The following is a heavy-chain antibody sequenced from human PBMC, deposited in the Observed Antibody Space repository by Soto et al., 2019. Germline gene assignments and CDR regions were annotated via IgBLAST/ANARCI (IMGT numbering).Heavy chain of an antibody. J-gene: IGHJ4*02. D-gene: IGHD4-17*01. CDR1: GFNFSDSA. Sequence: EVQLVESGGGLVQPGGSLKVSCAGLGFNFSDSALHWVRQPSGQGLEWIGRIRGRSKKFATSYATSVRGRFSLSRDVSRNTAYLQLNSLRDDDTGVYFCTARVGDSLQEIWGQGTLFPVSS. CDR3: TARVGDSLQEI. CDR2: IRGRSKKFAT. V-gene: IGHV3-73*01.